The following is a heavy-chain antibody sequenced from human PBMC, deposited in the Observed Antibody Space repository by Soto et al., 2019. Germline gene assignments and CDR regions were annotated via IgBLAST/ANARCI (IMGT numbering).Heavy chain of an antibody. D-gene: IGHD2-15*01. CDR1: GYTFTSYY. CDR2: INPSGGST. J-gene: IGHJ5*02. Sequence: GASVKVSCKASGYTFTSYYMHWVRQAPGQGLEWMGIINPSGGSTSYAQKFQGRVTMTRDTSTSTVYMELSSLRSEDTAVYYCAREPSGYCSGGSCYLDPWGQGTLVTVSS. CDR3: AREPSGYCSGGSCYLDP. V-gene: IGHV1-46*01.